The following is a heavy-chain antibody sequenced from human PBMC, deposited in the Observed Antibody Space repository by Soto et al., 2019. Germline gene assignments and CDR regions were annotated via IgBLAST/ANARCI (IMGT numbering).Heavy chain of an antibody. V-gene: IGHV4-31*03. CDR1: GGSISSGGYY. J-gene: IGHJ6*02. CDR3: ARDSVGTAMVSYYYGMDV. D-gene: IGHD5-18*01. Sequence: SETLSLTCTVSGGSISSGGYYWSWIRQHPGKGLEWIGYIYYSGSTYYNPSLKSRVTISVDTSKNQFSLKLSSVTAADTAVYYCARDSVGTAMVSYYYGMDVWGQGTTVTVS. CDR2: IYYSGST.